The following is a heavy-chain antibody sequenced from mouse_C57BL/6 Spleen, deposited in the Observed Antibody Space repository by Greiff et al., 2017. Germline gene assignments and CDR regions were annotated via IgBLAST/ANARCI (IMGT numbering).Heavy chain of an antibody. CDR1: GYTFTSYW. J-gene: IGHJ3*01. CDR2: IDPSDSYT. D-gene: IGHD2-5*01. CDR3: ARKGYSNYEAWFAY. V-gene: IGHV1-69*01. Sequence: QVQLQQPGAELVMPGASVKLSCKASGYTFTSYWMHWVKQRPGQGLEWIGEIDPSDSYTNYNQKFKGKSTLTVDKSSSTAYMQLSSLTSEDSAVYYCARKGYSNYEAWFAYWGQGTLVTVSA.